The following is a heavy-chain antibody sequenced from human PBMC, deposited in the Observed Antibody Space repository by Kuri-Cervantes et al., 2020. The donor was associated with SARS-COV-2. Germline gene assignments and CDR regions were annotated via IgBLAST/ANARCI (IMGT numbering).Heavy chain of an antibody. D-gene: IGHD4-17*01. Sequence: SETLSLTCTVSGYSISSSYYWGWIRQPPGKGLEWIGSIYYSGSTYYNPSLRSRVTISVDTSKNQFSLKLSSVTAADTTVYYCARYGPPRYYFDYWGQGSQVTVSS. V-gene: IGHV4-38-2*02. J-gene: IGHJ4*02. CDR1: GYSISSSYY. CDR2: IYYSGST. CDR3: ARYGPPRYYFDY.